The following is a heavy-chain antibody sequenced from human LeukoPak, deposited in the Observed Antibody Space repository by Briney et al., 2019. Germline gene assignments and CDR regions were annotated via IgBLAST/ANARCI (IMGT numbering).Heavy chain of an antibody. CDR3: ARSFPNSRFRLDS. CDR1: GFTFNTYN. CDR2: IISTSTIM. D-gene: IGHD3-16*01. Sequence: GGSLRLSCAASGFTFNTYNMNWVRQAPGKGLEWIAYIISTSTIMFYADSVKGRFTISRDNAHNSLYLQMNSLRAEDTAVYYCARSFPNSRFRLDSWGQGTHVTSAS. V-gene: IGHV3-48*04. J-gene: IGHJ4*02.